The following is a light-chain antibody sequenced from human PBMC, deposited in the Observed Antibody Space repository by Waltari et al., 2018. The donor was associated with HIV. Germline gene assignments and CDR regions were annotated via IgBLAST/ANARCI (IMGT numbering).Light chain of an antibody. Sequence: QSALTQPRSVSGSPGQSVTISCTGTSSDVGGYNYVSWYQHHPSKAPKLMIYDVSKRPSGFPDRFSGSKSGNTASLTISGLQAEDEADYYCCSYAGSYTLVFGGGTTLTVL. V-gene: IGLV2-11*01. CDR1: SSDVGGYNY. J-gene: IGLJ2*01. CDR2: DVS. CDR3: CSYAGSYTLV.